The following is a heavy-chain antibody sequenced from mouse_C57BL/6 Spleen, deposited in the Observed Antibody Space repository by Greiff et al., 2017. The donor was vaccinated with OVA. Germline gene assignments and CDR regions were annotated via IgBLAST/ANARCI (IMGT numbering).Heavy chain of an antibody. CDR2: INPNNGGT. Sequence: VQLQQSGPELVKPGASVKISCKASGYTFTDYYMNWVKQSHGKSLEWIGDINPNNGGTSYNQKFKGKATLTVDKSSSTAYMELHSLTSEDSAVYYCARSIYYDYDVWYFDVWGTGTTVTVSS. J-gene: IGHJ1*03. V-gene: IGHV1-26*01. CDR1: GYTFTDYY. CDR3: ARSIYYDYDVWYFDV. D-gene: IGHD2-4*01.